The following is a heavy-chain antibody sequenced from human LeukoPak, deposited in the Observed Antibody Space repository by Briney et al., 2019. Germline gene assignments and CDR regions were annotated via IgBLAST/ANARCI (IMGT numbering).Heavy chain of an antibody. D-gene: IGHD3-3*01. CDR2: VSGNNRNK. CDR3: ARDTSYDFWSDPTELFDI. V-gene: IGHV1-18*01. Sequence: ASVKVSCRASGYTFTTYGISWMRQAPGQGLEWVGWVSGNNRNKNYAQKLQCRVTMTTDTSTSTAYMELRSLRSDDTAVYYCARDTSYDFWSDPTELFDIWGQGTMVTVSS. CDR1: GYTFTTYG. J-gene: IGHJ3*02.